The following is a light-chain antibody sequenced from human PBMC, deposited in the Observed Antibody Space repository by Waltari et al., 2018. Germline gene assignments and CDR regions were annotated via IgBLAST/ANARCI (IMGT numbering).Light chain of an antibody. CDR3: CSYAGSYTGV. Sequence: QSALTQPRSVSGSPGQSVTISCTGTNSDVGGYNYVSWYQQHPGKAPKLMIYDVSKRPSGVPDRFSGSKSGNTASLTISGLQADDEADYYCCSYAGSYTGVFGTGSKVTVL. J-gene: IGLJ1*01. V-gene: IGLV2-11*01. CDR1: NSDVGGYNY. CDR2: DVS.